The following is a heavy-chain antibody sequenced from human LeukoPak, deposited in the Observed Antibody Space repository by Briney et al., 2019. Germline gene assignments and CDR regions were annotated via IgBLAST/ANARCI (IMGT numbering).Heavy chain of an antibody. V-gene: IGHV3-23*01. CDR2: ISGSGGST. CDR3: ARVPTYYDILTGALDV. D-gene: IGHD3-9*01. J-gene: IGHJ6*02. Sequence: GGSLRLSCAASGFTFSSYAMSWVRQAPGKGLEWVSAISGSGGSTYYADSVKGRFTISRGNSKNTLYLQMNSLRAEDTAVYYCARVPTYYDILTGALDVWGQGTTVTVSS. CDR1: GFTFSSYA.